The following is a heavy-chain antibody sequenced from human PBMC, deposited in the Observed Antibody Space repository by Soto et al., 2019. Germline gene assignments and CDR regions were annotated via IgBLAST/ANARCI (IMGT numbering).Heavy chain of an antibody. CDR2: IIPIVGTA. V-gene: IGHV1-69*06. CDR3: ARGEPEMATIGYYVDY. CDR1: GGTFSSYA. J-gene: IGHJ4*02. D-gene: IGHD5-12*01. Sequence: QVQLVQSGAEVKKPGSSVKVSCKASGGTFSSYAISWVRQAPGQGLEWMGGIIPIVGTANYAQKFQDRVKNTADKSTSTAYMELCGLRSEDTAVHCFARGEPEMATIGYYVDYWGQGTLVTVSS.